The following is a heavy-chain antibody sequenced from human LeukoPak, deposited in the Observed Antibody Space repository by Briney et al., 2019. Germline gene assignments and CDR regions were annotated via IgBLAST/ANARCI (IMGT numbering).Heavy chain of an antibody. CDR2: IKTKADGGIT. Sequence: GGSLRLSCAASGFTSTNAWMSWVRQAPGKGLEWVGRIKTKADGGITDYAAPVKGRFTISRDDSKNMLYLQMNSLKTEDKAVYYCARVVSYYYDSSGHDYWGQGTLVTVSS. D-gene: IGHD3-22*01. J-gene: IGHJ4*02. CDR1: GFTSTNAW. CDR3: ARVVSYYYDSSGHDY. V-gene: IGHV3-15*01.